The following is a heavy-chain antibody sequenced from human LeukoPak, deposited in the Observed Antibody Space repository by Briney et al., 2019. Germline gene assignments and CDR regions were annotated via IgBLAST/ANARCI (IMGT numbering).Heavy chain of an antibody. CDR3: ASLTGLYP. J-gene: IGHJ2*01. Sequence: PGGSLRLSCAASGLSVSTNYMMWVRQAPGMGLECVSILYSSGSAYYADSVKGRFIISRDNSENTLYLQMNSLSAEDTAVYYCASLTGLYPWGRGTLVSVSS. CDR2: LYSSGSA. V-gene: IGHV3-53*01. CDR1: GLSVSTNY. D-gene: IGHD7-27*01.